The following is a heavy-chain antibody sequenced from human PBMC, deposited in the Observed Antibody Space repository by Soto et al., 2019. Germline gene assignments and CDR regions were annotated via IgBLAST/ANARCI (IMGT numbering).Heavy chain of an antibody. D-gene: IGHD3-10*01. Sequence: EVQLLESGGGLVQPGGSLRLSCAASGFTFSSDAMSWVRQAPGKGLEWVSAISGSGGSTYYADSVKGRFTISRDNSKNTLYLQMNSLRAEDTAVYYCAKDRRYIGFWELLFASLPFDYWGQGTLVTVSS. J-gene: IGHJ4*02. V-gene: IGHV3-23*01. CDR2: ISGSGGST. CDR1: GFTFSSDA. CDR3: AKDRRYIGFWELLFASLPFDY.